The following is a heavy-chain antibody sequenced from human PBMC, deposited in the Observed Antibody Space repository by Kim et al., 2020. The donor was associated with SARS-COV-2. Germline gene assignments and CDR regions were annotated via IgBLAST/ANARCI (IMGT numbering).Heavy chain of an antibody. CDR2: ISDSGRNT. CDR1: GFTFGIYA. CDR3: DASDY. V-gene: IGHV3-23*01. Sequence: GGSLRLSCAASGFTFGIYAMSWARQAPGKGLEWVSTISDSGRNTHYADSVKGRFTISSDNSMNTLYLQMNSLRAEDTAVYYCDASDYWGQGTLFTVSS. J-gene: IGHJ4*02.